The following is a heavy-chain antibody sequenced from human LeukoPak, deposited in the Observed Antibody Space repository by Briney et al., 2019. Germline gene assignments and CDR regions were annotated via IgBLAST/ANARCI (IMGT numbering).Heavy chain of an antibody. CDR3: AAADYYGSGSYYNSVYGMDV. J-gene: IGHJ6*04. CDR2: IVVGSGNT. V-gene: IGHV1-58*01. Sequence: ASVKVSCKASGFTFTSSAVQRVRQARGQRLEWIGWIVVGSGNTNYAQKFQERVTTTRDMSTSIAYMELSSLRSEDTAVYYCAAADYYGSGSYYNSVYGMDVWGKGTTVTVSS. D-gene: IGHD3-10*01. CDR1: GFTFTSSA.